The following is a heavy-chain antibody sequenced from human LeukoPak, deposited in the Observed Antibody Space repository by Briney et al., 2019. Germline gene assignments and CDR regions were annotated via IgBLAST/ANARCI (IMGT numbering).Heavy chain of an antibody. CDR3: ARMVRGVINWFDP. D-gene: IGHD3-10*01. CDR2: MNPNSGNT. CDR1: GYTSTSYD. J-gene: IGHJ5*02. Sequence: ASVKVSCKASGYTSTSYDINWVRQATGQGLEWMGWMNPNSGNTGYAQKFQGRVTMTRNTSISTAYMELSSLRSEDTAVYYCARMVRGVINWFDPWGQGTLVTVSS. V-gene: IGHV1-8*01.